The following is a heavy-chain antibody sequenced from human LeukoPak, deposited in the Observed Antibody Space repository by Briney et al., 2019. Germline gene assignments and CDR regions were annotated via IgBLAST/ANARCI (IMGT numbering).Heavy chain of an antibody. D-gene: IGHD5-12*01. CDR3: ARTSIRGYSGYDWAFDI. CDR2: IIPIFGTA. CDR1: GYTFIDYF. V-gene: IGHV1-69*13. J-gene: IGHJ3*02. Sequence: SVKVSCKASGYTFIDYFIHWIRQAPGQGLEWMGGIIPIFGTANYAQKFQGRVTITADESTSTAYMELSSLRSEDTAVYYCARTSIRGYSGYDWAFDIWGQGTMVTVSS.